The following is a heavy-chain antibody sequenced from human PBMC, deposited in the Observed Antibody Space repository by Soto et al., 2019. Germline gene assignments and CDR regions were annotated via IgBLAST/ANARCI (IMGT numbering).Heavy chain of an antibody. Sequence: GGSLRLSCAVSGFTFSNYAIHWVRQAPGKGLEWVSGISAGGSSTFYADSVKGRFTISRDNSMNTLYLHTNSLRAEDTAVYYCAKVYYSGTFPGAFDIWGQGTLVTVS. V-gene: IGHV3-23*01. CDR2: ISAGGSST. CDR1: GFTFSNYA. CDR3: AKVYYSGTFPGAFDI. D-gene: IGHD1-26*01. J-gene: IGHJ3*02.